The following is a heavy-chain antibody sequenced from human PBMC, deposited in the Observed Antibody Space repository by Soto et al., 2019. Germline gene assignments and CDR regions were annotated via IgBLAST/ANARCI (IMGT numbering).Heavy chain of an antibody. D-gene: IGHD6-19*01. Sequence: PGGSLRLSCAASGFTFSSYAMSWVRQAPGKGLEWVSTISGSDGSTYYADSVKGRFTISRDNSKNTLYLQMNSLRAEDTAVYYCAKEYSSGWYYLDYWGQGTLVTVSS. CDR2: ISGSDGST. J-gene: IGHJ4*02. CDR1: GFTFSSYA. CDR3: AKEYSSGWYYLDY. V-gene: IGHV3-23*01.